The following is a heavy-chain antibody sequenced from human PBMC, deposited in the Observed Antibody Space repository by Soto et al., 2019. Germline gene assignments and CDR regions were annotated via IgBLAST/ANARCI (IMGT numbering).Heavy chain of an antibody. CDR2: ISYDGSNK. D-gene: IGHD3-22*01. CDR3: AKDRSMIVAYYYYGMDV. J-gene: IGHJ6*02. V-gene: IGHV3-30*18. CDR1: GFTFSSYG. Sequence: GGSLRLSCAASGFTFSSYGMHWVRQAPGKGLEWVAVISYDGSNKYYADSVKGRFTISRDNSKNTLYLQMNSLRAEDTAVYYCAKDRSMIVAYYYYGMDVWGQGTTVTVSS.